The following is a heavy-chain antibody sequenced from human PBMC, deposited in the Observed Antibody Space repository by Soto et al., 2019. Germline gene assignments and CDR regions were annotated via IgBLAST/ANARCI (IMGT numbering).Heavy chain of an antibody. D-gene: IGHD2-15*01. Sequence: EVLLLESGGGLVQPGGSLRLSCAASGFTFNTFAMTWVRQAPGKGLEWVSALSGSGSLSYYADSVKGRFPISRDNSKNTMYLQMNNLRVDETAVYFYARDRGGALDSWGQGTLVTGYS. CDR3: ARDRGGALDS. CDR1: GFTFNTFA. CDR2: LSGSGSLS. J-gene: IGHJ4*02. V-gene: IGHV3-23*01.